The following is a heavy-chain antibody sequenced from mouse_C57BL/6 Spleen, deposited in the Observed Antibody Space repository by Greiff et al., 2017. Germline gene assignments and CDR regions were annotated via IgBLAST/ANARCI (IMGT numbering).Heavy chain of an antibody. Sequence: EVKLEESGGGLVKPGGSLKLSCAASGFTFSSYAMSWVRQTPEKRLEWVATISDGGSYTYYPDNVKGRFTISRDNAKNNLYLQMSHLKSEDTAMYYCARVYYSNFYFDYWGQGTTLTVSS. CDR3: ARVYYSNFYFDY. CDR1: GFTFSSYA. D-gene: IGHD2-5*01. V-gene: IGHV5-4*03. J-gene: IGHJ2*01. CDR2: ISDGGSYT.